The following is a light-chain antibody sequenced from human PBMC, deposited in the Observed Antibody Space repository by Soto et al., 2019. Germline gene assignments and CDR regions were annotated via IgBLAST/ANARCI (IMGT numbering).Light chain of an antibody. CDR2: EVS. V-gene: IGLV2-8*01. Sequence: QSVLTQPPSASASPGQSVTISCTGTSSDVGGYNYVSWYQHHPGKAPKLMIFEVSKRPSGVPDRFSGSKSGNTASLTASGLQAEDEADYFCCSYAGSNNRVFGTGTKVTV. J-gene: IGLJ1*01. CDR3: CSYAGSNNRV. CDR1: SSDVGGYNY.